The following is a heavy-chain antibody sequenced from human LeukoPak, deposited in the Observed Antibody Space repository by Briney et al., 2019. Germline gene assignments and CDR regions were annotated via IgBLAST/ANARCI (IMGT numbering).Heavy chain of an antibody. CDR3: ARDRALYDSRRGYYYTEDDY. V-gene: IGHV3-7*01. CDR2: INKDGSEK. J-gene: IGHJ4*02. CDR1: GFTFSTYW. Sequence: GGSLRLSCAASGFTFSTYWMSWVRQAPGKGLEWGANINKDGSEKYYLHSVKGRLTISRDNAKSSLYLQMNSLRPDDPYVYYCARDRALYDSRRGYYYTEDDYWGQGTLVTVSS. D-gene: IGHD3-22*01.